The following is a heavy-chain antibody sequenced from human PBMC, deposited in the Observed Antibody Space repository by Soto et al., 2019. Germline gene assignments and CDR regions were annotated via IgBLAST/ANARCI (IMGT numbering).Heavy chain of an antibody. D-gene: IGHD3-16*01. CDR2: IIPIFGTT. Sequence: SVKVSCKASGGTFSSYAIDWVRQAPGQGLEWMGGIIPIFGTTNYAQKFQGRVTITADKSTSTAYMELSSLRSEDTAVYYCARDTNWARDAFHSWGKGTMVT. CDR1: GGTFSSYA. CDR3: ARDTNWARDAFHS. V-gene: IGHV1-69*06. J-gene: IGHJ3*02.